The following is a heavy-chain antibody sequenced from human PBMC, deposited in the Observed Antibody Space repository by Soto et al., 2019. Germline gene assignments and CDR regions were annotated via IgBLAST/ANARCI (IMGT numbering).Heavy chain of an antibody. CDR2: VSGGGGDK. CDR1: GFTFNNFA. CDR3: AKCTVDTIVSSGCCNWFGP. V-gene: IGHV3-23*01. J-gene: IGHJ5*02. Sequence: GGSLRLSCAASGFTFNNFAMSWVRQSPGKGLEWVSAVSGGGGDKYYADSVKGRFTISRDNFKNILDLQMNSLRADDTAIYFFAKCTVDTIVSSGCCNWFGPWGQGAQVTVSS. D-gene: IGHD3-22*01.